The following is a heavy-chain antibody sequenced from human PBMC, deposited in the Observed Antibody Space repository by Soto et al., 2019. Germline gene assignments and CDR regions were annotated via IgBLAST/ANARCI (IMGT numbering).Heavy chain of an antibody. Sequence: QVQLVESGGGVVQPGRSLRLSCAASGFTFSSYGMHWVRQAPGKGLEWVAVISYDGSNKYYADSVKGRFTISRDNSKNTLYLQMNSLRAEDTAVYYCAKDISSGWEKLFDYWGQGTLVTVSS. J-gene: IGHJ4*02. CDR2: ISYDGSNK. D-gene: IGHD6-19*01. CDR1: GFTFSSYG. CDR3: AKDISSGWEKLFDY. V-gene: IGHV3-30*18.